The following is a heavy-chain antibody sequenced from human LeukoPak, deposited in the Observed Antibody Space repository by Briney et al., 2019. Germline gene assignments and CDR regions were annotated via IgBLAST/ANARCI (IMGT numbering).Heavy chain of an antibody. D-gene: IGHD2-2*01. V-gene: IGHV4-39*07. CDR2: IYYSGST. CDR3: ARDSCSSTSCRRKFDN. J-gene: IGHJ4*02. CDR1: GGSITRSNYF. Sequence: SETLSLTCTVSGGSITRSNYFWGWIRQSPGKGLEWIGSIYYSGSTYYNPSLKSRVTISVETSKIQFSLKLSSVTAADSAVYYCARDSCSSTSCRRKFDNWGQGTLVTVSS.